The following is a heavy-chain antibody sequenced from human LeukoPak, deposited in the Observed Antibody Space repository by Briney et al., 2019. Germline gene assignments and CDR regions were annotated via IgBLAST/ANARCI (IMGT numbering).Heavy chain of an antibody. CDR2: ISAYNGNT. D-gene: IGHD3-16*01. J-gene: IGHJ4*02. Sequence: ASVKVSCKASGYTFTGYYMHWVRQAPGQGLEWMGWISAYNGNTNYAQKLQGRVTMTTDTSTSTAYMELRSLRSDDTAVYYCATSNYDYVWGSFTPPYYFDYWGQGTLVTVSS. CDR3: ATSNYDYVWGSFTPPYYFDY. CDR1: GYTFTGYY. V-gene: IGHV1-18*04.